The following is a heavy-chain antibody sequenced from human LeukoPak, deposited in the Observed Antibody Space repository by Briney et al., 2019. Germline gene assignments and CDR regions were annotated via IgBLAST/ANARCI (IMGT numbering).Heavy chain of an antibody. CDR3: ARGKYGDHDPFDI. D-gene: IGHD4-17*01. V-gene: IGHV3-21*01. CDR1: GFTFSSYS. CDR2: ISSSSSYI. Sequence: GGSLRLSCAASGFTFSSYSMNWVRQAPGKGLESVSSISSSSSYIYYADSVKGRFTISRDNAKNSLYLQMNSLRAEDTAVYYCARGKYGDHDPFDIWGQGTMVTVSS. J-gene: IGHJ3*02.